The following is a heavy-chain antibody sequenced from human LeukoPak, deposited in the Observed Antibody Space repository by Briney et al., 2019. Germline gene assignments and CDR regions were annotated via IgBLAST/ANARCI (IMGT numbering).Heavy chain of an antibody. V-gene: IGHV4-61*02. CDR3: ARERLFGVVIISNYYYYMDV. CDR2: IYTSGST. D-gene: IGHD3-3*01. J-gene: IGHJ6*03. CDR1: GGSISSGSYY. Sequence: PSETLSLTCTVSGGSISSGSYYWSWIRQPAGKGLEWIGRIYTSGSTNYNPSLKSRVTISVDTSKNQFSLKLSSVTAAGTAVYYCARERLFGVVIISNYYYYMDVWGKGTTVTVSS.